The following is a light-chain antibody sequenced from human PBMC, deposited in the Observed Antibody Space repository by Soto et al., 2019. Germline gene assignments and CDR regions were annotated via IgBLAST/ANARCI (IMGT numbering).Light chain of an antibody. Sequence: QSALTQPASVSGSPGQSITISCTGTSSDVGGYNYVSWYQQHPGKAPKLMFYEVSNRPSGVSNRFSGSKSGNTASLTISGLQAEDEADYYCSPYTSSSTLYVFGTGTKVTAL. CDR3: SPYTSSSTLYV. J-gene: IGLJ1*01. CDR2: EVS. V-gene: IGLV2-14*01. CDR1: SSDVGGYNY.